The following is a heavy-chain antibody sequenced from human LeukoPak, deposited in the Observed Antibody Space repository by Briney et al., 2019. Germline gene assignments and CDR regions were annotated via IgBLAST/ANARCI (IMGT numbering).Heavy chain of an antibody. CDR2: IIPIFGTA. V-gene: IGHV1-69*05. D-gene: IGHD3-22*01. Sequence: GASVKVSCKASGGTFSSYAISWVRQAPGQGLEWMGRIIPIFGTANYAQKFQGRVTITTDESTSTAYMELSSLRSEDTAVYYCARDEYYDSSGYYSYYYYYMDVWGKGTTVTVSS. J-gene: IGHJ6*03. CDR3: ARDEYYDSSGYYSYYYYYMDV. CDR1: GGTFSSYA.